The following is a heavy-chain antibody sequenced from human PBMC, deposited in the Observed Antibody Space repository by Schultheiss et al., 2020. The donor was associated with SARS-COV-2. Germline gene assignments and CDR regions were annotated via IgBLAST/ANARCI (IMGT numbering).Heavy chain of an antibody. Sequence: GESLKISCKGSGYSFTSYGISWVRQMPGKGLEWMGIIYPGDSDTRYSPSFQGQVTISADKSISTAYLQWSSLKASDTAMYYCARRQAVAGYYYYGMDVWGQGTTVTVSS. D-gene: IGHD6-19*01. CDR2: IYPGDSDT. CDR1: GYSFTSYG. V-gene: IGHV5-51*01. J-gene: IGHJ6*02. CDR3: ARRQAVAGYYYYGMDV.